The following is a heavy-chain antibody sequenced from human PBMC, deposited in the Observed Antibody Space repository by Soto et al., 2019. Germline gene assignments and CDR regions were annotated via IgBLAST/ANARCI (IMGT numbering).Heavy chain of an antibody. CDR3: ARGIVVVPYY. D-gene: IGHD2-2*01. Sequence: SETLSLTCTVSGGSISSGGYYWSWIRQHPGKGLEWIGYIYYSGSTYYNPSLKSRVTISVDTSKNQFSLKLSSVTAADTAVYYCARGIVVVPYYWGQGTLVTVSS. J-gene: IGHJ4*02. CDR2: IYYSGST. CDR1: GGSISSGGYY. V-gene: IGHV4-31*03.